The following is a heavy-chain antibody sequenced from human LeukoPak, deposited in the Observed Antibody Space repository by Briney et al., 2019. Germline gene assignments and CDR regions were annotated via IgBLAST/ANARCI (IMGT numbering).Heavy chain of an antibody. V-gene: IGHV4-34*01. CDR1: GGSFSGYY. D-gene: IGHD4-11*01. Sequence: PSETLSLTCDVYGGSFSGYYWSWIRQPPGKGLEWIGEINHSGSTNYNPSLKSRVTMTVDTSKNQFSLNLSSLTAADTAVYYCARTDHSDYTTDFDPWGQGTLVTVSS. CDR3: ARTDHSDYTTDFDP. CDR2: INHSGST. J-gene: IGHJ5*02.